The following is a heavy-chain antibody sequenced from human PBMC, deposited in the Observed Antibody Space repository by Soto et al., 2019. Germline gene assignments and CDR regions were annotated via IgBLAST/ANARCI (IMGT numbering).Heavy chain of an antibody. D-gene: IGHD3-22*01. CDR3: ARSPYSSGYYSAIDY. V-gene: IGHV1-46*01. Sequence: ASVKVSCKASGYTLIMYYIHWMRQAPGQGLEWMGLINPSGGSTTYAQKFQGRVTMTRDTSTSTVYMDLRSLRSEDTAVYYCARSPYSSGYYSAIDYWGQGTQVTVSS. CDR2: INPSGGST. CDR1: GYTLIMYY. J-gene: IGHJ4*02.